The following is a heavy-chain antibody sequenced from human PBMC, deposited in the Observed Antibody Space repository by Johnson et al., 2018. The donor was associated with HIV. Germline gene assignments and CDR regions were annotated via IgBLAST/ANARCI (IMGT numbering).Heavy chain of an antibody. CDR3: AKEGRGGAFDI. CDR2: IYSGGST. V-gene: IGHV3-66*02. D-gene: IGHD2-15*01. CDR1: GFTFSNAW. J-gene: IGHJ3*02. Sequence: EMQLVESGGGLVKPGGSLRLSCAASGFTFSNAWMSWVRQAPGKGLEWVSVIYSGGSTYYADSVKGRFTISRDNSKNTLYLQMNSLRAEDTAVYYCAKEGRGGAFDIWGQGTMVTVSS.